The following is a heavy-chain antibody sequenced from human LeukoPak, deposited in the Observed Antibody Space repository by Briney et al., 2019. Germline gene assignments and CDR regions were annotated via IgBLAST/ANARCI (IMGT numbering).Heavy chain of an antibody. CDR3: ARERRSSGYRYYFDY. J-gene: IGHJ4*02. D-gene: IGHD3-22*01. CDR1: GFTFSSYA. V-gene: IGHV3-30*04. CDR2: ISYDGSNK. Sequence: GGSLRLSCAASGFTFSSYAMHWVRQAPGKGLEWVAVISYDGSNKYYADSVKGRFTISRDNSKSTLYLQMNSLRAEDTAVYYCARERRSSGYRYYFDYWGQGTLVTVSS.